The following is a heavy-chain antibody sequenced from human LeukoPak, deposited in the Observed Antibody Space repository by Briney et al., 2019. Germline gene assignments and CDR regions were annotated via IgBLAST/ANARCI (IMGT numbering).Heavy chain of an antibody. CDR1: GFTFSRYN. J-gene: IGHJ6*03. V-gene: IGHV3-21*01. Sequence: GGSLRLSRAAPGFTFSRYNFNWVRQAPGKGREWVSSISSSNTYIYYADSVKGRFTISRDNAKNSLYLQMNSLRAEDTAAYYCARHLTGTTYNYYYYYMDVWGKGTTVTVSS. D-gene: IGHD1-7*01. CDR3: ARHLTGTTYNYYYYYMDV. CDR2: ISSSNTYI.